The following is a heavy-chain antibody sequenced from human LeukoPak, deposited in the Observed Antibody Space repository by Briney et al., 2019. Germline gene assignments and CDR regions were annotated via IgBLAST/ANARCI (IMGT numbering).Heavy chain of an antibody. CDR1: GFTFDDYA. CDR3: AKDIRVGSGSYNFDY. D-gene: IGHD1-26*01. Sequence: SVRLFCAASGFTFDDYAMHWVRQAPGKGLEWVSGISWNSGSIGYAEYVKGRFTISRDNAKNSLYLQMNGLRAEDTALYYCAKDIRVGSGSYNFDYWGQGTLVTVSS. CDR2: ISWNSGSI. V-gene: IGHV3-9*01. J-gene: IGHJ4*02.